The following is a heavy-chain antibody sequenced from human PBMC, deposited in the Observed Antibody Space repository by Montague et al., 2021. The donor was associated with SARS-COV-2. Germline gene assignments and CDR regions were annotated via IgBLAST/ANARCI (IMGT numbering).Heavy chain of an antibody. CDR3: ARDYGDYSYYYGLDV. D-gene: IGHD4-17*01. J-gene: IGHJ6*02. Sequence: WNWIRQPAGKGLEWIGRIYSSGSTNYNPSLKSRVTMSVDTSKNQFSLKVSSVTAADTAVYYCARDYGDYSYYYGLDVWGQGTTVTVSS. V-gene: IGHV4-4*07. CDR2: IYSSGST.